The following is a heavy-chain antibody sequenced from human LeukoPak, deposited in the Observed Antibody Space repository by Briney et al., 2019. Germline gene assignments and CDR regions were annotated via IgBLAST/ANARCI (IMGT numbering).Heavy chain of an antibody. J-gene: IGHJ4*02. D-gene: IGHD5-24*01. Sequence: GGSLRLSCAASGFTLSSYAMTWVRQAPGRGLEWVSSVDGGGGGTYYADSVKGRFTISRDNSKNTLYLQMNSLRAEDTAVYYCARFFDGYFDYWGQGTLVTVSS. V-gene: IGHV3-23*01. CDR3: ARFFDGYFDY. CDR2: VDGGGGGT. CDR1: GFTLSSYA.